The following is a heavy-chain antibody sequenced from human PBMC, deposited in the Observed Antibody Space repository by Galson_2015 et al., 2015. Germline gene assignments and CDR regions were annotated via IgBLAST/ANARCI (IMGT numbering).Heavy chain of an antibody. CDR3: ARSNVVPAAIGVFAEYFQH. CDR1: GFTFSSYG. J-gene: IGHJ1*01. CDR2: IWYDGSNK. V-gene: IGHV3-33*01. Sequence: SLRLSCAASGFTFSSYGMHWVRQAPGKGLEWVAVIWYDGSNKYYADSVKGRFTISRDNSKNTLHLQMNSLRAEDTAVYYCARSNVVPAAIGVFAEYFQHWGQGTLVTVSS. D-gene: IGHD2-2*01.